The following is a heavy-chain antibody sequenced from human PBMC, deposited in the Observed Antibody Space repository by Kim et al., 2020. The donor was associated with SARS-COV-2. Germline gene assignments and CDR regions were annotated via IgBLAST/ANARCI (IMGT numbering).Heavy chain of an antibody. CDR1: GGSISSSSYY. CDR2: IYYSGST. V-gene: IGHV4-39*07. J-gene: IGHJ6*02. CDR3: ARELSSSGWVGYYGMDV. Sequence: SETLSLTCTVSGGSISSSSYYWGCIRQPPGKGLEWIGSIYYSGSTYYNPSLKSRVTISVDTSKNQFSLKLSSVTAADTAVYYCARELSSSGWVGYYGMDVWGQGTTVTVSS. D-gene: IGHD6-19*01.